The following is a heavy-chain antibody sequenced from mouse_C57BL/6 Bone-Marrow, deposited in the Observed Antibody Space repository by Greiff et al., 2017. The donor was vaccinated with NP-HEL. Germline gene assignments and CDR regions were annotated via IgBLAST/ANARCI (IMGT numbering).Heavy chain of an antibody. Sequence: QVTLKVSGPGILKPSQTLSLTCSFSGFSLSTSGMGVSWIRQPSGQGLEWLAHIYWDDDKRYNPSLQSRLTISKDTSRNQVFLTITSVDTAHTATFYCARRARANYFDYWGQGTTLTVSS. CDR2: IYWDDDK. V-gene: IGHV8-12*01. D-gene: IGHD3-3*01. CDR1: GFSLSTSGMG. J-gene: IGHJ2*01. CDR3: ARRARANYFDY.